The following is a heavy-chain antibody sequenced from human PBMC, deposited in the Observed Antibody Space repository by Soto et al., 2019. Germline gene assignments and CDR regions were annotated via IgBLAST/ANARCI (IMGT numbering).Heavy chain of an antibody. V-gene: IGHV3-15*01. CDR3: TTVTYYDFWSGPAPLMDV. J-gene: IGHJ6*02. Sequence: PGGSLRLSFAASGFSFNNAWMGWVRQAPGKGLEWVGRIKSKTDGGTTDYAAPVKGRFTISRDDSKNTLYLQMISLKTEDTAVYYCTTVTYYDFWSGPAPLMDVWGQGTTVTVSS. CDR2: IKSKTDGGTT. D-gene: IGHD3-3*01. CDR1: GFSFNNAW.